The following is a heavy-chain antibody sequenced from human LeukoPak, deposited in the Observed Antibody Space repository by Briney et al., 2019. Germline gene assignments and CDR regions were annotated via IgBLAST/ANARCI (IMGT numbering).Heavy chain of an antibody. CDR1: GFSFRNDW. CDR3: ARDPYGGHALYY. J-gene: IGHJ4*02. D-gene: IGHD4-23*01. Sequence: GGSLRLSCAACGFSFRNDWMHWVRQAPGKGLAWGSRICSDGSCTSYADSAKGRFTMSRDNARNTLYLQVNSLRGEDTGVYYCARDPYGGHALYYWGRGTLVTVSS. CDR2: ICSDGSCT. V-gene: IGHV3-74*01.